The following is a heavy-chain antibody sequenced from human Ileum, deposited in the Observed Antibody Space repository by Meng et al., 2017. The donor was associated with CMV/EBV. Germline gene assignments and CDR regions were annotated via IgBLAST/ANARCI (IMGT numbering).Heavy chain of an antibody. CDR3: ARFPFYDFWSGYYSPPDY. J-gene: IGHJ4*02. Sequence: ASVKVSCKASGYTFTGYYMHWVRQAPGQGLEWMGWINPNSGGTNYAQKFQGRVTMTRDTSISTAYMELSRLRSDDTAVYYCARFPFYDFWSGYYSPPDYWGQGTLVTVSS. CDR2: INPNSGGT. D-gene: IGHD3-3*01. CDR1: GYTFTGYY. V-gene: IGHV1-2*02.